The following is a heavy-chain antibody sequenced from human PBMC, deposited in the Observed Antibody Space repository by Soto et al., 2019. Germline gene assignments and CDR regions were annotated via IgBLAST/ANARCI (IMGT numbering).Heavy chain of an antibody. Sequence: SVKVSCKASGGTFSSYAISWVPQAPGQGLEWMGGIIPIFGTANYAQKFQGRVTITADESTSTAYMELSSLRSEDTAVYYCARGVVPAARHYGMDVWGQGTTVTVSS. D-gene: IGHD2-2*01. CDR1: GGTFSSYA. CDR2: IIPIFGTA. J-gene: IGHJ6*02. V-gene: IGHV1-69*13. CDR3: ARGVVPAARHYGMDV.